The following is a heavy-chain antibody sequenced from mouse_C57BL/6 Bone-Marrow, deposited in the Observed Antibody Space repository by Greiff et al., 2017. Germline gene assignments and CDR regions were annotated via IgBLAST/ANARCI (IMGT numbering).Heavy chain of an antibody. V-gene: IGHV5-17*01. D-gene: IGHD1-1*01. CDR1: GFTFSDYG. Sequence: EVHLVESGGGLVKPGGSLKLSCAASGFTFSDYGMHWVRQAPEKGLEWVAYISSGSSTIYYADTVKGRFTISRDNAKNTLFLQMTSLRSEDTAMYYCAREGDSSYQYYFDYWGQGTTLTVSS. J-gene: IGHJ2*01. CDR3: AREGDSSYQYYFDY. CDR2: ISSGSSTI.